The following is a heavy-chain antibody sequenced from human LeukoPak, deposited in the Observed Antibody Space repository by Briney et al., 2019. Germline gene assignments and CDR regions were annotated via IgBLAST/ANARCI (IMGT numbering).Heavy chain of an antibody. Sequence: ASVKVSCKASGYTFTSYYMHWVRQDPGQGLEWMGIINPSGGSTSYAQKFQGRVTMTRDTSTSTVYMELSSLRSEDTAVYYCARGGYSSGWYAYYYYYGMDVWGQGTTVTVSS. CDR1: GYTFTSYY. J-gene: IGHJ6*02. D-gene: IGHD6-19*01. CDR2: INPSGGST. V-gene: IGHV1-46*01. CDR3: ARGGYSSGWYAYYYYYGMDV.